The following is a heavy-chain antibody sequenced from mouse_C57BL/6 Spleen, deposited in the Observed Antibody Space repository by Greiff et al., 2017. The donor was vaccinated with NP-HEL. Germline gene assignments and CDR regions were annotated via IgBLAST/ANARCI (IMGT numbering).Heavy chain of an antibody. CDR2: IDPETGGT. Sequence: QVQLKQSGAELVRPGASVTLSCKASGYTFTDYEMHWVKQTPVHGLEWIGAIDPETGGTAYNQKFKGKAILTADKSSSTAYMELRSLTSEDSAVYYCTRRGYYYGSRAYYFDYWGQGTTLTVSS. D-gene: IGHD1-1*01. V-gene: IGHV1-15*01. J-gene: IGHJ2*01. CDR1: GYTFTDYE. CDR3: TRRGYYYGSRAYYFDY.